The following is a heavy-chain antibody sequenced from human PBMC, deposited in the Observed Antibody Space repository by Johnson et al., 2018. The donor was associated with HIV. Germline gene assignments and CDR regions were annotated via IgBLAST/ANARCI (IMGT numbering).Heavy chain of an antibody. D-gene: IGHD2-8*01. CDR1: GITVSSNY. Sequence: VQLVESGGGVVQPGGSLRLSCAASGITVSSNYMSWVRQAPGKGLEWVSVIFTVGDVYYADSVKGRFTISGDKSKNMVYLQMNSLRAEDTAVYFCARGFCSNGVCSSLLGFDAFDIWGQGTMVTVSS. CDR2: IFTVGDV. J-gene: IGHJ3*02. CDR3: ARGFCSNGVCSSLLGFDAFDI. V-gene: IGHV3-66*02.